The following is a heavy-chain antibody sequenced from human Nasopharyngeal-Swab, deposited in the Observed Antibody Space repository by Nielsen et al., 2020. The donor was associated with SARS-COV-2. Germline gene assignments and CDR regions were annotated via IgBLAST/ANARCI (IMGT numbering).Heavy chain of an antibody. D-gene: IGHD2-15*01. Sequence: ASVKVSCKASDYTFTRYYIHWVRQAPGQGLEWMGIINPGGGSARYSQNFQGRVTMTRDTSTSPVYMELSSLRSEDTAVYYCARGGDPREVVAATDCFDPWGQGTLVTVSS. J-gene: IGHJ5*02. CDR2: INPGGGSA. CDR1: DYTFTRYY. V-gene: IGHV1-46*01. CDR3: ARGGDPREVVAATDCFDP.